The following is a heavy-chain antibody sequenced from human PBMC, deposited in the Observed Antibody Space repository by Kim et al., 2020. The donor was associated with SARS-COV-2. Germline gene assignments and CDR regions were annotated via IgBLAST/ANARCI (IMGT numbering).Heavy chain of an antibody. D-gene: IGHD3-3*01. J-gene: IGHJ4*02. CDR3: ARDLGVPGY. V-gene: IGHV3-7*01. Sequence: GGSLRLSCAASGFTLSSYWMSWVRQAPGKGLEWVANIKQDGSEKYYVDSVKGRFTISRDNAKNSLYLQMNSLRAEDTAVYYCARDLGVPGYWGQGTLVT. CDR1: GFTLSSYW. CDR2: IKQDGSEK.